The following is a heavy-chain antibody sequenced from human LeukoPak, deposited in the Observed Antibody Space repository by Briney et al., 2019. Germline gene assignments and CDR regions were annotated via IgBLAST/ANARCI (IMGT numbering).Heavy chain of an antibody. CDR3: ARVPFNYYDSSGSYFDY. D-gene: IGHD3-22*01. CDR2: IYYSGST. V-gene: IGHV4-30-4*01. Sequence: PSETLSLTCTVSGGSISSGDYYWSWIRQPPGQGLEWIGYIYYSGSTYYNPSLKSRVTISVDTSKNQFSLKLSSVTAADTAVYYCARVPFNYYDSSGSYFDYWGQGTLVTVSS. J-gene: IGHJ4*02. CDR1: GGSISSGDYY.